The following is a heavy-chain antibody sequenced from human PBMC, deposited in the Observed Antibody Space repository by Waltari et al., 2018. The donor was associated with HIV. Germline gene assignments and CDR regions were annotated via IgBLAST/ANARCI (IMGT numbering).Heavy chain of an antibody. J-gene: IGHJ4*02. D-gene: IGHD4-17*01. Sequence: QVQLQESGPGLVKPSETLSLTCHVSGGPIRRYSWSWIRQPTGKGLEWLGYIYYCGTTNYKPSLKSRVTISLDTSKNQFSLKLSSVTAADTAVYYCARRKGYGDYGGGFYFDYWGQGTLVTVSS. CDR2: IYYCGTT. CDR1: GGPIRRYS. V-gene: IGHV4-59*01. CDR3: ARRKGYGDYGGGFYFDY.